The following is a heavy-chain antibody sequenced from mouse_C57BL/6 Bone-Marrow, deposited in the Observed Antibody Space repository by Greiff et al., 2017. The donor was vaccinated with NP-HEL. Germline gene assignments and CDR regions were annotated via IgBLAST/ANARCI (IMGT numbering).Heavy chain of an antibody. J-gene: IGHJ1*03. Sequence: VQLQQPGAELVKPGASVKMSCKASGYTFTSYWITWVKQRPGQGLEWIGDIYPGSGSTNYNEKFKSKATLTVDTSSSTAYMQLSSLTSEDSAVYYCARKVVGYWYFDVWGTGTTVTVSS. CDR1: GYTFTSYW. CDR3: ARKVVGYWYFDV. CDR2: IYPGSGST. D-gene: IGHD1-3*01. V-gene: IGHV1-55*01.